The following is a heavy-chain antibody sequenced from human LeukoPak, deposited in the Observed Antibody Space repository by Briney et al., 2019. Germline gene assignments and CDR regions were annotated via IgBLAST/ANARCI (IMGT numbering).Heavy chain of an antibody. CDR1: GGSISSGAYS. J-gene: IGHJ3*02. Sequence: SETLSLTCAVSGGSISSGAYSWSWIRQPPGKGLEWIGYIYHSGSTYYNPSLKSRVTMSVDTSKNQFSLKLSSVTAADTAVYYCARPYYGSSGYYHDAFDIWGQGTMVTVSS. CDR3: ARPYYGSSGYYHDAFDI. CDR2: IYHSGST. V-gene: IGHV4-30-4*07. D-gene: IGHD3-22*01.